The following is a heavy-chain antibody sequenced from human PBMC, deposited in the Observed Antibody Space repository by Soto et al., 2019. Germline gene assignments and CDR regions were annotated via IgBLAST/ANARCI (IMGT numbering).Heavy chain of an antibody. J-gene: IGHJ3*01. D-gene: IGHD3-3*01. CDR1: GGSLSGHY. CDR3: ARGGYYDFWSGSTPGSFDV. V-gene: IGHV4-34*01. Sequence: PSETLSLTCAVYGGSLSGHYWSWIRQPPGKGLEWIGEINYSGGTNYNPSLKSRVTISVDTSKNQFSLKLNSVTAADTAVYYCARGGYYDFWSGSTPGSFDVWGQGTMVTGS. CDR2: INYSGGT.